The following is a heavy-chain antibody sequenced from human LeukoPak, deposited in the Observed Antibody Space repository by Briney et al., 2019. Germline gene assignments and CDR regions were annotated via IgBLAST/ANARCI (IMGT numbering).Heavy chain of an antibody. CDR3: ARGPAIAVAGTTGVFDP. CDR2: INPSGGST. D-gene: IGHD6-19*01. J-gene: IGHJ5*02. V-gene: IGHV1-46*01. CDR1: GYTFTSYY. Sequence: ASVKVSCKASGYTFTSYYMHWVRQAPGQGLEWMGIINPSGGSTSYAQKFQGRVTITRDTSASTAYMELSSLRSEDTAVYFCARGPAIAVAGTTGVFDPWGQGTLVTVSS.